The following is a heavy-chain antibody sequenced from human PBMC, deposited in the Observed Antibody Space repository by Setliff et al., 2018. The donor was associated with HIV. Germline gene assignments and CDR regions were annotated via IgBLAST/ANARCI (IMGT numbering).Heavy chain of an antibody. CDR2: VWNDGWDK. D-gene: IGHD3-22*01. CDR3: ARVTYYDSSPTFDY. CDR1: GFTFSNFG. V-gene: IGHV3-33*01. Sequence: QAGGSLRLSCAASGFTFSNFGMHWVRQAPGKGLEWVAIVWNDGWDKCYADSVKGRFTISRDNSKNTLYLQMNSLRADDTAVYYCARVTYYDSSPTFDYWGQGTLVTVSS. J-gene: IGHJ4*02.